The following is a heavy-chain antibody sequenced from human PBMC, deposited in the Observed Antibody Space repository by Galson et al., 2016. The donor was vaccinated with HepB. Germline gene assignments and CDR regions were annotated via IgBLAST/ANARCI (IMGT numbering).Heavy chain of an antibody. CDR2: ITGNGGWI. V-gene: IGHV3-23*01. D-gene: IGHD2-15*01. CDR1: GFTFSSYA. Sequence: SLRLSCAASGFTFSSYAMSWVRQAPGKGLEWVSTITGNGGWIKYADSVKGRLITSRDNSKNTLDLQLNSLRAEDTAVYYCAKDGGYCSDATCYYRNSWGQGTLVTVSS. CDR3: AKDGGYCSDATCYYRNS. J-gene: IGHJ4*02.